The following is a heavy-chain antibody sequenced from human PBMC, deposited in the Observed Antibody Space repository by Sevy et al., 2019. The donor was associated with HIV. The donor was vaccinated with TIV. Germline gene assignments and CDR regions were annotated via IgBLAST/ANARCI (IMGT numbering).Heavy chain of an antibody. CDR2: ISWNSGSI. J-gene: IGHJ4*02. D-gene: IGHD3-22*01. Sequence: GGSLRLSCAASGFTFDDYAMHWVRQAPGKGLEWVSGISWNSGSIGYADSVKGRFTISRDNAKNSLYLQMNSLRAEDTALYYCAKARGSSGYYTFDYWGQGTLVNVSS. CDR1: GFTFDDYA. V-gene: IGHV3-9*01. CDR3: AKARGSSGYYTFDY.